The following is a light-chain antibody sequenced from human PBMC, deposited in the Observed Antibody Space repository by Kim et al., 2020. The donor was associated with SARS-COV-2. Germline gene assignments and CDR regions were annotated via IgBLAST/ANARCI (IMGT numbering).Light chain of an antibody. CDR3: QTWGTGVRV. J-gene: IGLJ3*02. CDR1: SGHSTYA. V-gene: IGLV4-69*01. Sequence: QLVLTQSPSASASLGASVKLTCSLSSGHSTYAIAWHQQQPEKGPRYLMKLNSDGSQTKGDGIPDCFSGSSSGTERYLTISSLQSEDEADYYCQTWGTGVRVFGGGTQLTVL. CDR2: LNSDGSQ.